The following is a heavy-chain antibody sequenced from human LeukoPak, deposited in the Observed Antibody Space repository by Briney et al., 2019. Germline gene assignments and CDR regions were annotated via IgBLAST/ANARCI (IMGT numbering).Heavy chain of an antibody. J-gene: IGHJ6*02. CDR3: ARARYYYDSSGYRYYYGMDV. Sequence: PSETLSLTCTVSGDSISSYYWSWIRQSPGKGLEWIGYIYYSGSTNYNPSLKSRVTISVDTSKDQFSLKLSSVTAADTAVYYCARARYYYDSSGYRYYYGMDVWGQGTTVTVSS. D-gene: IGHD3-22*01. V-gene: IGHV4-59*01. CDR1: GDSISSYY. CDR2: IYYSGST.